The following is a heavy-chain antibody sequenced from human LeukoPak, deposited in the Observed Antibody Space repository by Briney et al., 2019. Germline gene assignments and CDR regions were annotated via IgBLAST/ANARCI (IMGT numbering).Heavy chain of an antibody. CDR3: ASEAYCSGGSCYVDYFDY. CDR1: GYTFTSYG. Sequence: GASVKVSCKASGYTFTSYGISWVRQAPGQGLEWMGWISAYNGNTNYAQKLQGSVTMTTDTSTSTAYMELRSLRSDDTAVYYCASEAYCSGGSCYVDYFDYWGQGTLVTVSS. CDR2: ISAYNGNT. V-gene: IGHV1-18*01. D-gene: IGHD2-15*01. J-gene: IGHJ4*02.